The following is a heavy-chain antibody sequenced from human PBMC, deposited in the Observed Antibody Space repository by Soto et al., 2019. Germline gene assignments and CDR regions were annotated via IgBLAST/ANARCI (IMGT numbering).Heavy chain of an antibody. CDR3: ARGRDSGLYYFDY. J-gene: IGHJ4*02. V-gene: IGHV3-13*01. D-gene: IGHD2-21*01. CDR1: GFTFSNYD. Sequence: EVQLVESGGDLVQPGGSLRHSCAASGFTFSNYDMHWVRQATGKGLEWVSTISTAGNTYSPGSVKGRFTISRENAKNSLYLQMNSLRVDDTAVYYCARGRDSGLYYFDYWGQGTLVTVSS. CDR2: ISTAGNT.